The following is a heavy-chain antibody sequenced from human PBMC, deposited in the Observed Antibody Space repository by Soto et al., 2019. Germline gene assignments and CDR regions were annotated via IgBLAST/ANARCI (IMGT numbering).Heavy chain of an antibody. J-gene: IGHJ6*02. Sequence: SETLSLTCTVSGGSITSDYSCWSWIRQPPGEGLEWIGHIFDSGTTYTNPSLRSQVAISLDTSKNQFSLKVTSVTAADTAVYYCARLHGYCISSSCHGHYALDVWGQGTTVTVSS. CDR3: ARLHGYCISSSCHGHYALDV. CDR1: GGSITSDYSC. V-gene: IGHV4-30-4*01. D-gene: IGHD2-2*01. CDR2: IFDSGTT.